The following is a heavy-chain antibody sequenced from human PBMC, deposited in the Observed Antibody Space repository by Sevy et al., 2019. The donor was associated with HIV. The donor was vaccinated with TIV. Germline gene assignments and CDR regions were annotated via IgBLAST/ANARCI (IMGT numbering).Heavy chain of an antibody. V-gene: IGHV3-30-3*01. J-gene: IGHJ3*02. CDR3: ARDQGIAVAGLSDAFDI. CDR1: GFTFSSYA. D-gene: IGHD6-19*01. Sequence: GGSLRLSCAASGFTFSSYAMHWVRQAPGKGLEWVAVISYDGSNKYYAESVKGRFTISRDNSKNTLYLQMNSLRAEDTAVYYCARDQGIAVAGLSDAFDIWGQGTMVNVSS. CDR2: ISYDGSNK.